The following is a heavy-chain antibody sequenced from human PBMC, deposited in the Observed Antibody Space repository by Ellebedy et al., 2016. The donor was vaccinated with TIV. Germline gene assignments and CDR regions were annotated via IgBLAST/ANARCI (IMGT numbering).Heavy chain of an antibody. V-gene: IGHV5-51*01. CDR1: GYSFASYW. CDR2: IYPYDSDT. D-gene: IGHD3-10*01. Sequence: GVSLKISXKGSGYSFASYWIGWVRQMPDKRLEWMGVIYPYDSDTRYSPSFQGHVTISTDRSINTAYLQWDSLRASDTAMYFCAKSFLSPTYGAFDMWGQGTLVTVSS. J-gene: IGHJ3*02. CDR3: AKSFLSPTYGAFDM.